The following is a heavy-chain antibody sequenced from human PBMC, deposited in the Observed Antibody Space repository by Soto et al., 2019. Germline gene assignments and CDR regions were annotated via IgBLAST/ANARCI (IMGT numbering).Heavy chain of an antibody. V-gene: IGHV4-31*03. D-gene: IGHD6-6*01. CDR1: GGSISSGGYY. CDR2: IYYSGST. CDR3: AREAIAARRGDNWFDP. J-gene: IGHJ5*02. Sequence: SETLSLTCTVSGGSISSGGYYWSWIRQHPGKGLEWIGYIYYSGSTYYNPSLKSRVTISVDTSKNQFSLKLSSVTAADTAVYYCAREAIAARRGDNWFDPWGQGTLVTVSS.